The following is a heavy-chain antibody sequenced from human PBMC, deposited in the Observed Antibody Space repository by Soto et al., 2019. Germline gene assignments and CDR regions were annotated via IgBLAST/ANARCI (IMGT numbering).Heavy chain of an antibody. Sequence: GGSLRLSCAASGFTFDDYAMHWVRQAPGKGLEWVSGISWNSGSIGYADSVKGRFTISRDNAKNSLYLQMNSLRAEDTALYYCAKDIGSGSGWYSDAFDIWGQGTMVTVSS. CDR2: ISWNSGSI. CDR3: AKDIGSGSGWYSDAFDI. D-gene: IGHD6-19*01. V-gene: IGHV3-9*01. CDR1: GFTFDDYA. J-gene: IGHJ3*02.